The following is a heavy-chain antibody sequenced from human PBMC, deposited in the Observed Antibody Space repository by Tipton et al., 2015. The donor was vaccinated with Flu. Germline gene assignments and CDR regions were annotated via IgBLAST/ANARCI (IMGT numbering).Heavy chain of an antibody. CDR2: IYNSGST. CDR1: GGSISSYY. V-gene: IGHV4-4*07. D-gene: IGHD1-26*01. J-gene: IGHJ4*02. CDR3: ASSSNPTTIDY. Sequence: TLSLTCTVSGGSISSYYWSWIRQPAGKGLEWIGRIYNSGSTNYNPSVKSRVTMSVDTSKNQSTLKLSSVTAAGTAVYYCASSSNPTTIDYWGQGTLVTVSS.